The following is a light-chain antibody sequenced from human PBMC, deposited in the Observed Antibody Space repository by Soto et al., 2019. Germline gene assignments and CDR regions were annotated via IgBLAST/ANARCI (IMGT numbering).Light chain of an antibody. CDR2: YDS. Sequence: SYELTQPPSVSVAPGKTARITCGGNNVVSKSVHWYQQKPGQAPVLVIYYDSDRPSGIPERFSGSNPGNTATLTISRVEAGDEADYYCQVWDSSSDHLYVFGTGTKVTVL. V-gene: IGLV3-21*04. CDR3: QVWDSSSDHLYV. J-gene: IGLJ1*01. CDR1: NVVSKS.